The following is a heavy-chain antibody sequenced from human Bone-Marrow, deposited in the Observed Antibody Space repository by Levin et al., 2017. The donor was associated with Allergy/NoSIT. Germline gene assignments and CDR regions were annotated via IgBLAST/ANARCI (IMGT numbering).Heavy chain of an antibody. CDR2: ISSSGSTI. J-gene: IGHJ6*03. V-gene: IGHV3-48*03. CDR3: ARDRMTSDYYYYMDV. D-gene: IGHD4-17*01. CDR1: GFTFSSYE. Sequence: GGSLRLSCAASGFTFSSYEMNWVRQAPGKGLEWVSYISSSGSTIYYADSVKGRFTISRDNAKNSLYLQMNSLRAEDTAVYYCARDRMTSDYYYYMDVWGKGTTVTVSS.